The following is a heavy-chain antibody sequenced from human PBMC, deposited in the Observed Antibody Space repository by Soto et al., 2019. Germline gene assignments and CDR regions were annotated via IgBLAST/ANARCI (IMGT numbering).Heavy chain of an antibody. D-gene: IGHD5-18*01. CDR3: ARNSYVYTSYDY. J-gene: IGHJ4*02. CDR1: GGSISSGYYY. V-gene: IGHV4-30-4*01. Sequence: QVQLQESGPGLVKPSQTLSLTCTVSGGSISSGYYYWSWIRQPPGKGLEWIGYICYSGITYYNPSLKSRVTISVDTSKNHFSLKLSSVTAADTAVYYCARNSYVYTSYDYWGQETLGNVA. CDR2: ICYSGIT.